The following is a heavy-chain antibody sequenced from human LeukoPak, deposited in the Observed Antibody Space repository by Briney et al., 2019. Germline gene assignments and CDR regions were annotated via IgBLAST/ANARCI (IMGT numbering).Heavy chain of an antibody. CDR1: GGSISSYY. Sequence: SETLSLTCTVSGGSISSYYWSWIRQPPGKGLEWIGYIYYSGSTNYNPSLKSRVTISVDTYQNQFSLKLSSVTAADTAVYYCARSTGGYFDYWGQGTLVTVSS. D-gene: IGHD4-17*01. V-gene: IGHV4-59*01. CDR2: IYYSGST. J-gene: IGHJ4*02. CDR3: ARSTGGYFDY.